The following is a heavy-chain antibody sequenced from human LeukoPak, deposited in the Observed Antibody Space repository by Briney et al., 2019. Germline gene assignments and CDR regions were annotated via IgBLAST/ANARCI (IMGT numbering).Heavy chain of an antibody. Sequence: PGRSLRLSCAASGFSFRSYGMHWVRQAPGKGLEWVAVIWADGSQKYYADSVKGRFTISRDNSKNTLYLQMNNLRAEDTAVYYCARDKDSYFDYWGQGTLVTVSS. D-gene: IGHD3/OR15-3a*01. CDR2: IWADGSQK. CDR1: GFSFRSYG. J-gene: IGHJ4*02. V-gene: IGHV3-33*01. CDR3: ARDKDSYFDY.